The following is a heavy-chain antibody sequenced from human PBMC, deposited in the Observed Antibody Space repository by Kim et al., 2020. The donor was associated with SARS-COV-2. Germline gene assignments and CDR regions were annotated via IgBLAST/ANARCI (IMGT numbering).Heavy chain of an antibody. V-gene: IGHV4-59*01. Sequence: SETLSLTCTVSSGSISSYYWSWIRQPPGKGLEWIGYIYYSGSTNYNPSLKSRVTISVDTSKNQFSLKLSSVTAADTAVYYCARVFGQGRYFDWLIGRDWFDPWGPGTLVTVSS. CDR1: SGSISSYY. J-gene: IGHJ5*02. CDR2: IYYSGST. CDR3: ARVFGQGRYFDWLIGRDWFDP. D-gene: IGHD3-9*01.